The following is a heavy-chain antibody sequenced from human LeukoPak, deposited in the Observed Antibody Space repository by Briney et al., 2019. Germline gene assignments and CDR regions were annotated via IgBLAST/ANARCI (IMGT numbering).Heavy chain of an antibody. D-gene: IGHD1-26*01. Sequence: SETLSLTCTVFGDSISSYYLSWIRQPPGKGLEWIGSIYSSGITSYNPSLKGRVIISVHTSKNQFSVKSSSVTAADAAVYYCARDQSGSYFFDYWGQGTLVTVSS. J-gene: IGHJ4*02. CDR2: IYSSGIT. CDR3: ARDQSGSYFFDY. V-gene: IGHV4-59*01. CDR1: GDSISSYY.